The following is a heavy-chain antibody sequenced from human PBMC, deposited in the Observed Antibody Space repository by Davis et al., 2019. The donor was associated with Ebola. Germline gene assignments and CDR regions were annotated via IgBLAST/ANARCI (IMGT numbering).Heavy chain of an antibody. V-gene: IGHV3-23*01. CDR1: GGSFSGYY. J-gene: IGHJ6*02. CDR2: ISGSGGST. Sequence: ETLSLTCAVYGGSFSGYYWSWVRQAPGKGLEWVSAISGSGGSTYYADSVKGRFTISRDNSKNTLYLQMNSLRAEDTAVYYCAKVGLTYDYGDYDAPRGYYYYGMDVWGQGTTVTVSS. D-gene: IGHD4-17*01. CDR3: AKVGLTYDYGDYDAPRGYYYYGMDV.